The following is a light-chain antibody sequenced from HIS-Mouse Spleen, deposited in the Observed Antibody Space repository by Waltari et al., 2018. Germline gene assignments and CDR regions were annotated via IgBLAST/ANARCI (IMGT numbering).Light chain of an antibody. J-gene: IGLJ3*02. CDR2: EGS. CDR1: SSAVGSYNL. V-gene: IGLV2-23*01. Sequence: QSALTQPASGSGSPGQSITISCTGTSSAVGSYNLVSWYQQHPGKAPKLRIYEGSKRPSGVSNRFSGSKSGNTASLTISGLQAEDEADYYCCSYAGSWVFGGGTKLTVL. CDR3: CSYAGSWV.